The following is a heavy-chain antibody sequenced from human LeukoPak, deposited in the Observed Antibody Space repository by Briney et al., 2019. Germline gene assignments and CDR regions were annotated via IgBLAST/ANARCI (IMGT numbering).Heavy chain of an antibody. CDR3: AGEGDYWHHFDH. CDR2: IFDSGST. V-gene: IGHV4-59*01. Sequence: SETLSLTCTVSGASISDYYWTWIRQPPGKGLEWIGNIFDSGSTNYSPSLKSRVTISVEASKNQFSLRLSPVTAADTAVYYCAGEGDYWHHFDHWGRGTLVTVSS. D-gene: IGHD4-17*01. CDR1: GASISDYY. J-gene: IGHJ4*02.